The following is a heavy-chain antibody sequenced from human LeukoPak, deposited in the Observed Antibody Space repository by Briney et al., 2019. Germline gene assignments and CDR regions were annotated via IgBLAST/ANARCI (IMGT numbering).Heavy chain of an antibody. D-gene: IGHD3-10*01. Sequence: SGGSLRLSCAASGFTFSGYTMNWVRQAPGKGLEWVSSISSSSSYIYFADSVKGRFTISRDNAKNSLYLQMNSLRAEDTAVYYCARVYGSGTQVPYYFDYWGQGTVVTVSS. J-gene: IGHJ4*02. CDR3: ARVYGSGTQVPYYFDY. CDR2: ISSSSSYI. V-gene: IGHV3-21*01. CDR1: GFTFSGYT.